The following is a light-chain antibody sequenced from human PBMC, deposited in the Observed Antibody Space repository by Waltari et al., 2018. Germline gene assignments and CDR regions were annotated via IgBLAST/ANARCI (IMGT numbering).Light chain of an antibody. J-gene: IGLJ2*01. CDR2: DAT. CDR1: SSDVGTYKF. Sequence: QSALTQPASVSGSPGQSITISCTGPSSDVGTYKFVPWYHQHPGKVPKLIIYDATDRPSGVSSRFSGSKSGNTASLTISGLQAEDEGDYYCNSYTTSGTVVFGGGTKLTVL. V-gene: IGLV2-14*03. CDR3: NSYTTSGTVV.